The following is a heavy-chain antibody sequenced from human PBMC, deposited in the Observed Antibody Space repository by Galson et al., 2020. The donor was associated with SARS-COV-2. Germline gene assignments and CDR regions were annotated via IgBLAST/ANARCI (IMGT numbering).Heavy chain of an antibody. D-gene: IGHD1-1*01. J-gene: IGHJ4*02. CDR2: LWNDASDE. CDR1: GFIFSNYA. Sequence: GGSLRLSCVASGFIFSNYAMHWVRQAPGKGLEWVAVLWNDASDEDYLDSVRGRFTVSRDNFKNTLYLQMNSLRVEDTALYYCTRGNGSGAYLIDYWGQGTLVTVSS. CDR3: TRGNGSGAYLIDY. V-gene: IGHV3-33*01.